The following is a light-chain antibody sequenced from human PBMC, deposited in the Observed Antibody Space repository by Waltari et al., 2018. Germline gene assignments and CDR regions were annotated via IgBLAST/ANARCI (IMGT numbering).Light chain of an antibody. Sequence: EVVLTQSPATLSLSPGERATLSCRASQSVDRHLAWYQQKPGQAPRLLIYDTFFRATGIPARFSGSGSGTDFTLTISSLEPEDFAVYYCQQRLNWPPVTFGQGTRLEIK. CDR2: DTF. CDR1: QSVDRH. V-gene: IGKV3-11*01. CDR3: QQRLNWPPVT. J-gene: IGKJ5*01.